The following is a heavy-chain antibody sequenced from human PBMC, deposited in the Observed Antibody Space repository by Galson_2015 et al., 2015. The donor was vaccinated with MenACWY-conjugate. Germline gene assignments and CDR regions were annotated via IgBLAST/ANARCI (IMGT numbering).Heavy chain of an antibody. CDR1: GFTFSTYW. CDR2: INSDGRST. CDR3: ARVLNTLMVTFPGVCDY. J-gene: IGHJ4*02. Sequence: SLRLSCAASGFTFSTYWMHWVRQAPGKGLVWVSRINSDGRSTSYADSVKGRFTISRDNAKNSLYLQMNSLRAEDSAVYFCARVLNTLMVTFPGVCDYWGQGTLVTVSS. D-gene: IGHD5-18*01. V-gene: IGHV3-74*01.